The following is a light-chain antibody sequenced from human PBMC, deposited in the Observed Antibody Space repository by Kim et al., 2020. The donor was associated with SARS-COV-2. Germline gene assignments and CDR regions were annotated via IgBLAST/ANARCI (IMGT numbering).Light chain of an antibody. J-gene: IGLJ3*02. CDR2: DVS. CDR1: SGEVGAEQY. V-gene: IGLV2-14*03. Sequence: SLVQSVTLACRAGSGEVGAEQYVSWYRPHPGKAPKLMIYDVSLRPSGVSNRFSGSKSGNTASLTISGLQAEDEDDYYCSTYTDSVMFGGGTQLTVL. CDR3: STYTDSVM.